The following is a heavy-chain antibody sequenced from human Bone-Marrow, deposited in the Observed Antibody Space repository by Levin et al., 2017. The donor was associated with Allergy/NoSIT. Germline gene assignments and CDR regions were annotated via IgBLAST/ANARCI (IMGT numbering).Heavy chain of an antibody. CDR1: GFTVSNNY. V-gene: IGHV3-66*01. D-gene: IGHD6-19*01. CDR2: IYSGGST. Sequence: GGSLRLSCAASGFTVSNNYVTWVHQAPGKGLEWVSLIYSGGSTYYADSVKARFTISRDNSKNTVYLQMNSLRAEDTAVYYCARDRGGERSGWYYWGQGTLVTVSS. CDR3: ARDRGGERSGWYY. J-gene: IGHJ4*02.